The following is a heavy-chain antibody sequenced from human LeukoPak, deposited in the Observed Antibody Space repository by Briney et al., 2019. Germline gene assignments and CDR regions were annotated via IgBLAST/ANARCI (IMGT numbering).Heavy chain of an antibody. V-gene: IGHV6-1*01. CDR2: TYYMSRWYD. CDR1: GNSISSNTAS. D-gene: IGHD6-19*01. Sequence: SQTLSLTCVISGNSISSNTASWNWIRQSPSRGLEWLGRTYYMSRWYDDYADSVRSRITINPDTSKNEFSLHLTSVTPDDTAMYYCARTSGYSSLAFWGQGTPVTVSS. J-gene: IGHJ4*02. CDR3: ARTSGYSSLAF.